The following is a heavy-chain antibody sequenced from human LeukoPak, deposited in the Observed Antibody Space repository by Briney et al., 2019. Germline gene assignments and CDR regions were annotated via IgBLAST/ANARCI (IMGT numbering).Heavy chain of an antibody. V-gene: IGHV1-2*02. D-gene: IGHD6-19*01. CDR3: ARVETGYSTGWYGV. Sequence: ASVKVSCKASGYTFTGYYIHWVRQAPGQGLEWMGWINPNSGDTNYPQKFQGRVTMTRDTSISTAYMELSRLRSDDTAVYYCARVETGYSTGWYGVWGQGTLVTVSS. J-gene: IGHJ4*02. CDR2: INPNSGDT. CDR1: GYTFTGYY.